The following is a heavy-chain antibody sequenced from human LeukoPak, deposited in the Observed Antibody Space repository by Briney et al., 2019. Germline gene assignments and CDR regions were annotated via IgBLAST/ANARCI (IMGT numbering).Heavy chain of an antibody. D-gene: IGHD1-26*01. V-gene: IGHV1-46*01. J-gene: IGHJ4*02. CDR1: GYAFTRHY. Sequence: ASVKVSCKASGYAFTRHYMHWVRQAPGQGLEWMGLINPSGSSTIYAQKFQGRVTTTRDMSTSTDYMELSSLRSEDTAVYYCARDLHGSYRPASFDYWGQGTLVTVSS. CDR3: ARDLHGSYRPASFDY. CDR2: INPSGSST.